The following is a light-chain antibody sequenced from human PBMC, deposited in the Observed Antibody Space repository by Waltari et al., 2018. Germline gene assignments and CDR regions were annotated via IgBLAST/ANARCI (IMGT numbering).Light chain of an antibody. Sequence: SYELTQPPSVSVALGQTATIPCGGNNIGKKNVQWYQQKAGQAPVLVIYRDSNRPSGIPERVSGSNTRNAATLTSSRVEADDAADYYCEVWDGSWVFGGGSKLTVL. J-gene: IGLJ3*02. CDR2: RDS. CDR3: EVWDGSWV. V-gene: IGLV3-9*01. CDR1: NIGKKN.